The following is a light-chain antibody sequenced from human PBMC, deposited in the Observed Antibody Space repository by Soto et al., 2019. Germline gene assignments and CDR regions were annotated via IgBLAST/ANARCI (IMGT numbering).Light chain of an antibody. V-gene: IGKV1-33*01. Sequence: DIQMTQSPTSLAASVGDRVTISCQASQDLTNFLNWYQQKPGEAPKLLIYDTTTLEEGVPSRFSGGGSGTDFTFTINGLQPEDAAIYSCQHYVNLPYTFGQGTKLEIK. CDR3: QHYVNLPYT. J-gene: IGKJ2*01. CDR1: QDLTNF. CDR2: DTT.